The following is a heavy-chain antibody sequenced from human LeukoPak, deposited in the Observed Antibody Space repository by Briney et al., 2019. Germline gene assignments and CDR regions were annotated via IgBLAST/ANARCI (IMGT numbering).Heavy chain of an antibody. CDR1: GYTFTGYY. CDR2: INPNSGGT. CDR3: ARSHYDSSGYYPYYYYGMDV. D-gene: IGHD3-22*01. Sequence: ASVKVSCKASGYTFTGYYMHWVRQAPGQGLEWMGWINPNSGGTNYAQKFQGRVTMTRDTSISTAYMELSRLRSDDTAVYYCARSHYDSSGYYPYYYYGMDVWGQGTTVTVSS. J-gene: IGHJ6*02. V-gene: IGHV1-2*02.